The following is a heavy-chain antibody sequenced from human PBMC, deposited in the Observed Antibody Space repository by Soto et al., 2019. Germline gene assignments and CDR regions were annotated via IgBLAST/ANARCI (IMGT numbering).Heavy chain of an antibody. Sequence: QVQLVESGGGVVQPGTSLRLSCAASGFSLNSYAMHWVRQVPGKGLEWVAFISYNGKNKYYGDSVKGRFTISRDDSKNILYLQMHSLRSEDTAVYYCATDGVEYVVSGLYYFDYWGQATLVTVSS. CDR2: ISYNGKNK. J-gene: IGHJ4*02. V-gene: IGHV3-30*04. D-gene: IGHD2-8*02. CDR1: GFSLNSYA. CDR3: ATDGVEYVVSGLYYFDY.